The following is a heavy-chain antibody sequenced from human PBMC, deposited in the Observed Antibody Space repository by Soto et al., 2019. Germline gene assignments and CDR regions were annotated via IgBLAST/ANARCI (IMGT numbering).Heavy chain of an antibody. J-gene: IGHJ6*02. D-gene: IGHD4-4*01. CDR3: ARDEGVTVTAHPYYYYYGMDV. CDR2: IWYDGSNK. V-gene: IGHV3-33*01. CDR1: GFTFSSYG. Sequence: GGSLRLSCAASGFTFSSYGMHWVRQAPGKGLEWVAVIWYDGSNKYYADSVKGRFTISRDNSKNTLYLQMNSLRAEDTAVYYCARDEGVTVTAHPYYYYYGMDVWGQGTTVTVSS.